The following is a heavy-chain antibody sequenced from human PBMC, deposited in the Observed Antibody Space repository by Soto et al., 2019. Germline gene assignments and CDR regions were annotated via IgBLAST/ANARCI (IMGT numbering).Heavy chain of an antibody. CDR1: GFTFSSYW. CDR3: ARSQLAIPGDD. V-gene: IGHV3-7*01. D-gene: IGHD1-1*01. J-gene: IGHJ4*02. CDR2: IKQDGSEK. Sequence: EVQLVESGGGLVQPGGSLRLSCAASGFTFSSYWMSWVRQAPGKGLEWVANIKQDGSEKNYVDSVQGRFTISRDNAENSLYLQMNSLRGEDTAVYHCARSQLAIPGDDWGQGTLVTVSS.